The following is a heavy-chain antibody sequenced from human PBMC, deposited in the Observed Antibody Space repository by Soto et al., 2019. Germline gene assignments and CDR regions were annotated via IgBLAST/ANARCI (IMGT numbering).Heavy chain of an antibody. CDR3: ARVTVVTPGGYYYGMDV. J-gene: IGHJ6*02. D-gene: IGHD2-15*01. Sequence: SETLSLTCTVSGGSITSDYSCWIWIRQPPGEGLEWIGYIYYSGSTNYNPSLKSRITISVDTSKNQFSLKLSSVTAADTAVYYCARVTVVTPGGYYYGMDVWGQGTTVTVSS. CDR1: GGSITSDYSC. V-gene: IGHV4-59*08. CDR2: IYYSGST.